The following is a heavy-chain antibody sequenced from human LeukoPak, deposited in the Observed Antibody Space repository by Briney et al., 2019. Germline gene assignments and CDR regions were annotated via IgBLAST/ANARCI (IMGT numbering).Heavy chain of an antibody. CDR1: GYNFTNYW. CDR3: ARGGSHVEY. Sequence: GESLKISCKGSGYNFTNYWIGWVRQMPGKGLEWMGIIYPGDSDVRYSPSFQGQVTISADKSINTAYLQRSSLKASDTAIYYCARGGSHVEYWGQGTLVTVSS. D-gene: IGHD3-16*01. J-gene: IGHJ4*02. CDR2: IYPGDSDV. V-gene: IGHV5-51*01.